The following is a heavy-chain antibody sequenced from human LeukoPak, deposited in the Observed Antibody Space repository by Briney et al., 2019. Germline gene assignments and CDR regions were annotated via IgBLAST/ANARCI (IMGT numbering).Heavy chain of an antibody. CDR3: ARDLIILSVAATLLSPFDP. CDR2: IIPIFGTA. CDR1: GGTFSSYA. J-gene: IGHJ5*02. D-gene: IGHD2-15*01. Sequence: SVKVSCKASGGTFSSYAISWVRQAPGQGLEWMGRIIPIFGTANYAQKFQGRVTITTDESTSTAYMGLSSLRSEDTAVYYCARDLIILSVAATLLSPFDPWGQGTLVTVSS. V-gene: IGHV1-69*05.